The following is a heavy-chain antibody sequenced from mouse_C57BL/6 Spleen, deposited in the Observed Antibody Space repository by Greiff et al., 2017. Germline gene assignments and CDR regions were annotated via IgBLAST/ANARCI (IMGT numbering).Heavy chain of an antibody. J-gene: IGHJ2*01. CDR2: IRLKSDNYAT. V-gene: IGHV6-3*01. Sequence: EVQLQQSGGGLVQPGGSMKLSCVASGFTFSNYWMNWVRQSPEKGLEWVAQIRLKSDNYATHYAESVKGRFTISRDDSKSSVYLQMNNLRAEDTGIYHCTDRTAYWGQGTTLTVSS. D-gene: IGHD6-1*01. CDR1: GFTFSNYW. CDR3: TDRTAY.